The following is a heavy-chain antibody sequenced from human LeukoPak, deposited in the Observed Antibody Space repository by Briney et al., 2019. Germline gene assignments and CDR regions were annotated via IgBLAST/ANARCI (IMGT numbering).Heavy chain of an antibody. Sequence: GRTLRLSCAASGFTFDDYAMHWVRQAPGKGLEWVPGISWNSGSIGYADSVKGRFTVSRDNAKNSLYLQMNSLRAEDMALYYCAKDIYGDYGRPGFDYRGQGTLVTVSS. CDR2: ISWNSGSI. V-gene: IGHV3-9*03. J-gene: IGHJ4*02. CDR3: AKDIYGDYGRPGFDY. CDR1: GFTFDDYA. D-gene: IGHD4-17*01.